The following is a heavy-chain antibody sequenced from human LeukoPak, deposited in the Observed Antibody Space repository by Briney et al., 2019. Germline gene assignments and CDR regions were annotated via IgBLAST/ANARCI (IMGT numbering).Heavy chain of an antibody. CDR1: GFIFNKAW. D-gene: IGHD2-15*01. V-gene: IGHV3-15*01. J-gene: IGHJ4*02. Sequence: GGSLRLSCAASGFIFNKAWMNWVRQAPGKGPEWVGRIKSKNDGGTADYGSPVKGRLTISRDDSKNTLYLQMNSLISDDTAIYYCTPVMVEDRGFWGQGTLVTVSS. CDR3: TPVMVEDRGF. CDR2: IKSKNDGGTA.